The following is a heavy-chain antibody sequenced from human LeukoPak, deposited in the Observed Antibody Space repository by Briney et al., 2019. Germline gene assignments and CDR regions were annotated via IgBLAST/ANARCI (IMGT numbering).Heavy chain of an antibody. Sequence: PGGSLRLSCAASGFTFSRYEMNWVRQAPGKGLEWVSYISRSGDTIYFADSVKGRFTISRDNAKNSLYLQMSSLRAEDTAVYYCARDNASDYWGQGTLVTVSS. V-gene: IGHV3-48*03. J-gene: IGHJ4*02. CDR3: ARDNASDY. CDR2: ISRSGDTI. D-gene: IGHD3-16*01. CDR1: GFTFSRYE.